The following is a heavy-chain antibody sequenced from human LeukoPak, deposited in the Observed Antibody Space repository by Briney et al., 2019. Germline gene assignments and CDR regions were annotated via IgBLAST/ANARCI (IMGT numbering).Heavy chain of an antibody. CDR2: IKEAGTEK. CDR1: GFTFSMYW. V-gene: IGHV3-7*01. CDR3: ARDADLGATITGGFDI. Sequence: GGSLRLSSAASGFTFSMYWMTWVRQAPGKGPEWVANIKEAGTEKFYVGSVKGRFTISRDNAKNSLYLQMNNLRADDTAVYYCARDADLGATITGGFDIWGQGTMVTVSS. J-gene: IGHJ3*02. D-gene: IGHD5-24*01.